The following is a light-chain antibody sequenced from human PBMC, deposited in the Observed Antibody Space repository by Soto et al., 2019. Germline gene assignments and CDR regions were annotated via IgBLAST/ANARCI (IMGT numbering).Light chain of an antibody. V-gene: IGLV3-25*02. Sequence: SYELTQPPSVSVSPGRTARIPCSGDVLPRQYSFWYQQRPGQAPVLIIYKDTERAAGIPERFSGSTSGTTVTLTISAVQAEDEADYYCQSADTSVTAVFGGGTKLTVL. CDR3: QSADTSVTAV. CDR2: KDT. J-gene: IGLJ3*02. CDR1: VLPRQY.